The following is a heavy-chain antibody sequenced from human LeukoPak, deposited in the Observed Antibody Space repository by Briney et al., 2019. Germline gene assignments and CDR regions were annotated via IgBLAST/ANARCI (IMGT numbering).Heavy chain of an antibody. D-gene: IGHD6-19*01. Sequence: GGSLRLSCAASGFTFSSYGMHWVRQAPGKGLEWVAVISYDGSNKYYADSVKGRFTISRDNSKNTLYLEMNSLGAEDTAIYSCAKVLNSSWEGWFDPWGQGTLVTVSS. CDR2: ISYDGSNK. J-gene: IGHJ5*02. CDR1: GFTFSSYG. CDR3: AKVLNSSWEGWFDP. V-gene: IGHV3-30*12.